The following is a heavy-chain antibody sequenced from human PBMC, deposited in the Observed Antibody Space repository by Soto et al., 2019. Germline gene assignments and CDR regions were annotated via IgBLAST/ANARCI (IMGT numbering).Heavy chain of an antibody. CDR2: ISAYNGNT. CDR3: AREGPAPYYYYGMDV. CDR1: GYSFTTYG. V-gene: IGHV1-18*01. Sequence: QVQLVQSGGEVKKPGASVKVSCKPSGYSFTTYGISWVRQAPGQWLEWMGWISAYNGNTTYAQNLQGRVTMTTDTSTSTAYMELRSLRSDATAVYYCAREGPAPYYYYGMDVWGQGSTVTVSS. J-gene: IGHJ6*02.